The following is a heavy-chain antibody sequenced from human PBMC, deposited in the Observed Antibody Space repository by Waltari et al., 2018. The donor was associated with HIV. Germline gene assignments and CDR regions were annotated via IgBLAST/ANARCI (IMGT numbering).Heavy chain of an antibody. D-gene: IGHD4-17*01. Sequence: EVQLVESGGGLVQPGGSLRLSCATSGFTFSDHYWDWVRQAPGKGLEWIARSRNKANSFSTEYAASVKGRFSLSRDDSKNSLYLQMNSLKAEDTAVYFCTRSVTSVGNFDYWGQGTLVTVSS. CDR3: TRSVTSVGNFDY. J-gene: IGHJ4*02. V-gene: IGHV3-72*01. CDR2: SRNKANSFST. CDR1: GFTFSDHY.